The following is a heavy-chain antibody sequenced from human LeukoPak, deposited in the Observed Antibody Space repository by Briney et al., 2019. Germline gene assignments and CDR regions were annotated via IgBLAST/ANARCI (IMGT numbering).Heavy chain of an antibody. D-gene: IGHD1-26*01. V-gene: IGHV1-3*01. J-gene: IGHJ4*02. CDR2: INAGNGNT. CDR3: ARVAVGATLLFDY. CDR1: GYTFTSYA. Sequence: ASVKVSCKASGYTFTSYAMHWVRQAHGERLERMGWINAGNGNTKYSQKFQGRVTITRDTSASTAYMELSSLRSEDTAVYYCARVAVGATLLFDYWGQGTLVTVSS.